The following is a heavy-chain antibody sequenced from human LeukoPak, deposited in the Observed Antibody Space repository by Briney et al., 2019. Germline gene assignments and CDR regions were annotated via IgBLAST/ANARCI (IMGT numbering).Heavy chain of an antibody. J-gene: IGHJ1*01. D-gene: IGHD3-10*01. CDR3: ARAEVLLWFGESPGAEYFQH. CDR1: GFPFSSYN. V-gene: IGHV3-21*01. Sequence: PGGSLRLSCAASGFPFSSYNMNWVRQAPGKGLEWVSSISTRGSYIYYADSLKGRFTISRDNAKNSLYLQMNSLRAEDTAVYYCARAEVLLWFGESPGAEYFQHWGQGTLVTVSS. CDR2: ISTRGSYI.